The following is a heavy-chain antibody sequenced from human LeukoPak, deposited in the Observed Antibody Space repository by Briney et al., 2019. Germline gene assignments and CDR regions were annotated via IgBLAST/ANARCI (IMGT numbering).Heavy chain of an antibody. Sequence: ASVKVSCKASGYTFTGYYMHWVRQAPGQGLEWMGWINPNSGGTNYAQKFQGRVTMTRNTSISTAYMELSSLRSEDTAVYYCARGPAYCSGGSCYSGDMDVWGKGTTVTISS. CDR2: INPNSGGT. CDR1: GYTFTGYY. D-gene: IGHD2-15*01. J-gene: IGHJ6*03. V-gene: IGHV1-2*02. CDR3: ARGPAYCSGGSCYSGDMDV.